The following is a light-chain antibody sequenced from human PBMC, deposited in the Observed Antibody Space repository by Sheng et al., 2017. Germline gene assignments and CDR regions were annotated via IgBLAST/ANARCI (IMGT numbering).Light chain of an antibody. Sequence: SYELTQPPSVSVSPGQTARITCSGDALPKQYAYWYLQKPGQAPVLVIYKDSERPSGIPERFSGSTSWTTVTLTISGVQTEDEADYYCQSSDNSGTYRVVFGGGTKLTVL. CDR3: QSSDNSGTYRVV. V-gene: IGLV3-25*03. J-gene: IGLJ3*02. CDR2: KDS. CDR1: ALPKQY.